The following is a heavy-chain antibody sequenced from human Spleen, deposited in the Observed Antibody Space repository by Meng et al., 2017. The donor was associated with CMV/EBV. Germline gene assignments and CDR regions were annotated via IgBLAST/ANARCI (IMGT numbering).Heavy chain of an antibody. V-gene: IGHV1-2*02. J-gene: IGHJ5*02. CDR1: GYTFTDYY. CDR3: ARGPPIASDPPYNWFDP. D-gene: IGHD6-13*01. CDR2: INANAGST. Sequence: ASVKVSCKTSGYTFTDYYMHWVRQAPGQGPEWMGWINANAGSTNYAEKFSDRVILTRDTSVYTAYMELRKLTSADTALYYCARGPPIASDPPYNWFDPWGQGTLVTVSS.